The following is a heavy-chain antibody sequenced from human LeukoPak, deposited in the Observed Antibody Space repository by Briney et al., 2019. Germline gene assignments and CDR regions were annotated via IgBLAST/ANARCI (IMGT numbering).Heavy chain of an antibody. J-gene: IGHJ1*01. CDR2: INPNSGGT. CDR1: GYTFTGYY. CDR3: ATYYDSSGGLEYFQH. Sequence: ASVKVSCKASGYTFTGYYMQWVRQAPGQGLEWMGWINPNSGGTNYAQKFQGRVTMTRDTSISTAYMELSRLRSDDTAVYYCATYYDSSGGLEYFQHWGQGTLVTVSS. D-gene: IGHD3-22*01. V-gene: IGHV1-2*02.